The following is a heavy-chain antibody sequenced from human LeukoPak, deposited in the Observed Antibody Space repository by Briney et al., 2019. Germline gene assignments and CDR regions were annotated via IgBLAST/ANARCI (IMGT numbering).Heavy chain of an antibody. CDR1: GYTFTAFY. D-gene: IGHD4-17*01. CDR3: AIWAEVTTSPRINYFDY. Sequence: SVKVSCKASGYTFTAFYIHWVRQAPGQGLEWRGRIIPIFGTANYARKFQGRVTITADESTSTAYMELSSLRSEDTAVYYCAIWAEVTTSPRINYFDYWGQGTLVTVSS. V-gene: IGHV1-69*13. J-gene: IGHJ4*02. CDR2: IIPIFGTA.